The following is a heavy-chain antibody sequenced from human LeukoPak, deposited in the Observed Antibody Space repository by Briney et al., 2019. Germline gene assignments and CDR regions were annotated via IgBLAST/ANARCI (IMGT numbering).Heavy chain of an antibody. D-gene: IGHD4-17*01. J-gene: IGHJ6*02. Sequence: GGSLRLSCAASGFTFSSYWMSWVRQAPGKGLEWVANINQDGSEKYYVDSVKGRFTISRDNAKNSLYLQMNSLRAEDTAVYYCARADYGDYRYYYYGMDVWGQGTTVTVSS. CDR1: GFTFSSYW. V-gene: IGHV3-7*01. CDR2: INQDGSEK. CDR3: ARADYGDYRYYYYGMDV.